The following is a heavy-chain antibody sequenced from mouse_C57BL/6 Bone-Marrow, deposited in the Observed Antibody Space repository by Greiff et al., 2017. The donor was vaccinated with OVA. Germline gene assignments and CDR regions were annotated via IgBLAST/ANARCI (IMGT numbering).Heavy chain of an antibody. CDR1: GFSLTSYG. D-gene: IGHD1-1*01. Sequence: VQLVESGPGLVQPSQSLSITCTVSGFSLTSYGVHWVRQSPGKGLEWLGVIWSDGSTDYNAAFISRLSISKDNSKSQVFFKMNSLQADDTAIYYCARNSLTTDLFDYWGQGTTLTVSS. V-gene: IGHV2-2*01. CDR3: ARNSLTTDLFDY. CDR2: IWSDGST. J-gene: IGHJ2*01.